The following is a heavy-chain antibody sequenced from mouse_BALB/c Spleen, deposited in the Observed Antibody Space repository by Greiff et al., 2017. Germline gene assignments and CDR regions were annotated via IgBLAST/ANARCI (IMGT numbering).Heavy chain of an antibody. J-gene: IGHJ4*01. Sequence: QVQLQQSGAELVKPGASVKLSCKASGYTFTSYYMYWVKQRPGQGLEWIGEINPSNGGTNFNEKFKSKATLTVDKSSSTAYMQLSSLTSEDSAVYYCTRGEKLGYDYGGAYWGQGTSVTVSS. CDR2: INPSNGGT. CDR1: GYTFTSYY. D-gene: IGHD2-4*01. V-gene: IGHV1S81*02. CDR3: TRGEKLGYDYGGAY.